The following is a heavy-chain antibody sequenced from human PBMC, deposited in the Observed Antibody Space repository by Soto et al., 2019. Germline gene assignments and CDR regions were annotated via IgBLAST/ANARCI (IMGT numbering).Heavy chain of an antibody. CDR1: GGSVSSDTYY. D-gene: IGHD2-21*01. CDR2: IYYSGNT. V-gene: IGHV4-61*01. CDR3: ARLVGVAISP. J-gene: IGHJ4*02. Sequence: PSETLSLTCPVSGGSVSSDTYYWSWFRQPPGKGLEWIGYIYYSGNTNYNPSLRGRVTISIDTSKNQFSLKVGSVTAADTAVYYCARLVGVAISPWGPGTLVTVSS.